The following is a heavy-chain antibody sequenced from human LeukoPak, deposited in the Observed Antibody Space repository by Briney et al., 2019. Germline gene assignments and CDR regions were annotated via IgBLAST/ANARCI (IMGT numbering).Heavy chain of an antibody. CDR1: GASITSGNHY. J-gene: IGHJ6*03. CDR2: IRYSGST. Sequence: SETLSLTCTVSGASITSGNHYWSWIRQHPGKGLEWIGYIRYSGSTYHNPSLKSRLAISVDTSRNQFSLDLSSVTAADTAVYHCARGFYYDNYMDVWGNGTTVTVSS. D-gene: IGHD3-22*01. V-gene: IGHV4-31*03. CDR3: ARGFYYDNYMDV.